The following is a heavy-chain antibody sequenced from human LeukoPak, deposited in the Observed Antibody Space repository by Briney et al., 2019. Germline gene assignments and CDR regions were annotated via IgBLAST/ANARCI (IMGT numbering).Heavy chain of an antibody. J-gene: IGHJ4*02. D-gene: IGHD2-21*02. CDR3: AKGSFTYCGGDCYPFDY. CDR2: VSGSGGST. CDR1: GFTFSNYA. V-gene: IGHV3-23*01. Sequence: GESLKISCAASGFTFSNYAMSWVRQAPGKGLEWVSTVSGSGGSTYYADSVKGRFTISRDNSKNTLYLQMNSLRAEETAVYYCAKGSFTYCGGDCYPFDYWAREPWSPSPQ.